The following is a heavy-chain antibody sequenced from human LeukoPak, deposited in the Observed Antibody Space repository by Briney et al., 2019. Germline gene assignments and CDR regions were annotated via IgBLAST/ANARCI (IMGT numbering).Heavy chain of an antibody. V-gene: IGHV1-18*01. CDR3: ARVGSSGSLGEFNY. CDR2: ISAHSGKT. D-gene: IGHD6-6*01. CDR1: GFTFTTYG. J-gene: IGHJ4*02. Sequence: ASVKVSCKASGFTFTTYGFSWVRQAPGQGLEWVGWISAHSGKTDSAQKFQGRVTMTTDTPTSTAYMELTSLRSDDTAEYYCARVGSSGSLGEFNYWGQGTRVTVSS.